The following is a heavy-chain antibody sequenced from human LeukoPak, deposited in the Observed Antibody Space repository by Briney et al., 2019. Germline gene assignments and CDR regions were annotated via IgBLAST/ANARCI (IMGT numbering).Heavy chain of an antibody. CDR2: IIPIFGTA. CDR1: GGTFSSYS. Sequence: GASVKVSCKASGGTFSSYSISWVRQAPGQGLEWMGGIIPIFGTANYAQKFQGRVTITADESTSTAYMELSSLRSEDTAVYYCAREGYCSSTSCYKGARVDAFDIWGQGTMVTVYS. CDR3: AREGYCSSTSCYKGARVDAFDI. D-gene: IGHD2-2*02. J-gene: IGHJ3*02. V-gene: IGHV1-69*13.